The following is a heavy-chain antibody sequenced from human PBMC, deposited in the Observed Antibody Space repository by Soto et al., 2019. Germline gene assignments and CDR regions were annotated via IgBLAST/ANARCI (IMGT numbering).Heavy chain of an antibody. D-gene: IGHD3-22*01. CDR2: ISYDGSNK. V-gene: IGHV3-30*18. CDR3: AKDSDPGYYYDSSGYYYFDY. J-gene: IGHJ4*02. CDR1: GFTFSSYG. Sequence: GGSLILSCAASGFTFSSYGMHWVRQAPGKGLEWVAVISYDGSNKYYADSVKGRFTISRDNSKNTLYLQMNSLRAEDTAVYYCAKDSDPGYYYDSSGYYYFDYWGQGTLVTVSS.